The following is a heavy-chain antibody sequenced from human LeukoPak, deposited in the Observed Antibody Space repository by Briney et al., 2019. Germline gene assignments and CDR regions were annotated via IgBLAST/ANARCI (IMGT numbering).Heavy chain of an antibody. CDR3: AKVGPERRYFDWFDP. Sequence: PGGSLRLSCTASGFTFDDYAMHWVRQAPGKGLEWVSGISWNSGSIGYADSVKGRFTISRDNAKNSLYLQMNSLRAEDTALYYCAKVGPERRYFDWFDPWGQGTLVTVSS. J-gene: IGHJ5*02. CDR2: ISWNSGSI. D-gene: IGHD3-9*01. CDR1: GFTFDDYA. V-gene: IGHV3-9*01.